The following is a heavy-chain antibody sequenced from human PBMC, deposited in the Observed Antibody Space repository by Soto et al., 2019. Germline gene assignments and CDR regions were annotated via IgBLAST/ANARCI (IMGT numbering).Heavy chain of an antibody. CDR1: GGSFSGYY. V-gene: IGHV4-34*01. J-gene: IGHJ6*03. Sequence: SETLSLTCAVYGGSFSGYYWSWIRQPPGKGLEWIGEINHSGSTNYNPSLKSRVTISVDTSKNQFSLKLSSVTAADTAVYHCARGKAYYYYMDVWGKGTTVTVSS. CDR2: INHSGST. CDR3: ARGKAYYYYMDV.